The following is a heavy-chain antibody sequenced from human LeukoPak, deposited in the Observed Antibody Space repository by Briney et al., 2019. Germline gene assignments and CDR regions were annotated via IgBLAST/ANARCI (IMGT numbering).Heavy chain of an antibody. J-gene: IGHJ4*02. D-gene: IGHD3-10*01. V-gene: IGHV3-20*04. Sequence: GGSLRLSCAAAGFTFDDYGMSWVRQTPGKGLEWVSGINWNGGRSGYADSVKGRFTISRDNAQKSLYLQMNSLRAEDTAVYYCARAGFTFSDYFGSFFDYWGQGTLVTVSS. CDR1: GFTFDDYG. CDR2: INWNGGRS. CDR3: ARAGFTFSDYFGSFFDY.